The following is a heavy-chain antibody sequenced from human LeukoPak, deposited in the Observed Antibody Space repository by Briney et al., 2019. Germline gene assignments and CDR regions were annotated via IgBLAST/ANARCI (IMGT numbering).Heavy chain of an antibody. Sequence: GASVNVSCKASGYTFTSYYMHWVRQAPGQGLEWMGIINPSGGSTSYAQKFQGRVTMTRDTSTSTAYMELSRLRSDDTAVYYCARGRRDGYNYFDYWGQGTLVTVSS. D-gene: IGHD5-24*01. CDR1: GYTFTSYY. J-gene: IGHJ4*02. CDR3: ARGRRDGYNYFDY. CDR2: INPSGGST. V-gene: IGHV1-46*01.